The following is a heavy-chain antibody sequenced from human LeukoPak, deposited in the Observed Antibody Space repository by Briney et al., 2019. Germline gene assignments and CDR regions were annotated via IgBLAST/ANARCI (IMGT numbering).Heavy chain of an antibody. CDR1: GGSISSSSYY. CDR3: ARERHNGYNYGLS. Sequence: SETLSLTCTVSGGSISSSSYYWGWIRQPPGKGLEWIGSIYYSGSTYYNPSLKSRVTISVDTSKNQFSLKLSSVTAADTAVYYCARERHNGYNYGLSWGQGTLVTVSS. CDR2: IYYSGST. V-gene: IGHV4-39*07. D-gene: IGHD5-18*01. J-gene: IGHJ4*02.